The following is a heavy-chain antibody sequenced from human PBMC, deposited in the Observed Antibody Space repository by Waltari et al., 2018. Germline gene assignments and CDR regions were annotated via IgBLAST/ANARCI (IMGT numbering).Heavy chain of an antibody. CDR2: VYTSENT. CDR3: ARDYNRQAFDI. V-gene: IGHV4-4*07. J-gene: IGHJ3*02. CDR1: GGSLINYY. Sequence: QVQLQESGPGLVRPLETLSLTCTVSGGSLINYYWSWLRQPAGKGLEWIGRVYTSENTNNNPSLKRRVAMSVDTSKNQFSLRLNSVTAADTAGYYCARDYNRQAFDIWGQGIVVTVSS. D-gene: IGHD1-20*01.